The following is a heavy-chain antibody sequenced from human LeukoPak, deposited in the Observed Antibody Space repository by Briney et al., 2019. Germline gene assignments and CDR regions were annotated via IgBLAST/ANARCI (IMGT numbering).Heavy chain of an antibody. CDR3: ARPRVPYHSHPSHFSMDA. V-gene: IGHV3-64*02. D-gene: IGHD1-14*01. CDR1: GFTSRSYP. Sequence: GGPLTLACRACGFTSRSYPILGLRQAPGEGVDFFSRICLYGGSKHYAVSLEARFAVSRDSSTTPLSLQLGSLSPDDTAVYYCARPRVPYHSHPSHFSMDACGKGTTVVVSS. J-gene: IGHJ6*04. CDR2: ICLYGGSK.